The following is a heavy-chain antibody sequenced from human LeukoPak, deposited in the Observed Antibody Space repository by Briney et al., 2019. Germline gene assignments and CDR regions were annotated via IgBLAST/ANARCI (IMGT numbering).Heavy chain of an antibody. CDR2: ISGSGGST. V-gene: IGHV3-23*01. D-gene: IGHD1-26*01. CDR1: GFTLSSYE. CDR3: AKCIVGATAPFDY. Sequence: GGSLRLSCTVSGFTLSSYEMSWIRQAPGKGLEWVSAISGSGGSTYYADSVKGRFTISRDNSKNTLYLQMNSLRAEDTAVYYCAKCIVGATAPFDYWGQGTLVTVSS. J-gene: IGHJ4*02.